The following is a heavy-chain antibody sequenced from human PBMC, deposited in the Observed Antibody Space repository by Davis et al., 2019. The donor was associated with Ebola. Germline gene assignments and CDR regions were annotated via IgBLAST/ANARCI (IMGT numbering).Heavy chain of an antibody. Sequence: PGGSLRLSCAASGFTFSSYSMNWVRRAPGKGLEWVSTLGLSADTYYADSVKGRFTISRDNSKNTLHLQMNSLRVEDSAIYYCVKDSSNIWFDIWGQGTLVTVSS. CDR3: VKDSSNIWFDI. CDR1: GFTFSSYS. D-gene: IGHD2/OR15-2a*01. V-gene: IGHV3-23*01. J-gene: IGHJ3*02. CDR2: LGLSADT.